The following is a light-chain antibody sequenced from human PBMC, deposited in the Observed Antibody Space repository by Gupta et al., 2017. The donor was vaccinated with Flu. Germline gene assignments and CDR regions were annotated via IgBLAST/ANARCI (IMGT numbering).Light chain of an antibody. J-gene: IGLJ3*02. V-gene: IGLV3-25*02. CDR1: TMPNQY. CDR2: KDT. Sequence: SSELTQPPSVSVSPGQTATITCSGDTMPNQYAYWFQQKPGQAPRLVIFKDTERPSGIPDRFSGSNSGTTAPFTISGGQTEEDADYYCQSIDKSGTYWVFGGGTKLTVL. CDR3: QSIDKSGTYWV.